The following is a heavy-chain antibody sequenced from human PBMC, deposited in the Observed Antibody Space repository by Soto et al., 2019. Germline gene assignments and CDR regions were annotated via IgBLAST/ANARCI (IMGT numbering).Heavy chain of an antibody. CDR3: ARDLGTGTDF. CDR1: GDSISSSNW. V-gene: IGHV4-4*02. CDR2: IYHSGAT. Sequence: QVQLQESGPGLVKPSGTLSLTCAVSGDSISSSNWWSWVRQAPGKGLEWIGEIYHSGATTYNPSLASRATISVDPSKKHFSLKLTCVTAADAAVYFWARDLGTGTDFWGRGTLVTVAS. D-gene: IGHD1-1*01. J-gene: IGHJ4*02.